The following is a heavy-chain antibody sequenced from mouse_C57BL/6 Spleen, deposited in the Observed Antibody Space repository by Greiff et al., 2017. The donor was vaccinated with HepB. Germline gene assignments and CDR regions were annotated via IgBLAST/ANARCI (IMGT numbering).Heavy chain of an antibody. V-gene: IGHV10-3*01. CDR3: VRENSSGYFPWFAY. D-gene: IGHD3-2*02. CDR1: GFTFNTYA. J-gene: IGHJ3*01. CDR2: IRSKSSNYAT. Sequence: GGGLVQPKGSLKLSCAASGFTFNTYAMHWVRQAPGKGLEWVARIRSKSSNYATYYADSVKDRFTISRDDSQSMLYLQMNNLKTEDTAMYYCVRENSSGYFPWFAYWGQGTLVTVSA.